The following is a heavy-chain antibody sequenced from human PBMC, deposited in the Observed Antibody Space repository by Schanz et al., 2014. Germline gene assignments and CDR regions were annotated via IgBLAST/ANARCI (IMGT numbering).Heavy chain of an antibody. J-gene: IGHJ4*02. CDR1: GFTFSSYG. D-gene: IGHD3-10*01. V-gene: IGHV3-30*02. Sequence: ESGGGVVQPGGSLRLSCAASGFTFSSYGIHWVRQAPGKGLEWVAFIRYDGSNKYYADSVKGRFTISRDNSKNTLYLQMNSLRAEDTAVYYCAKVGLYYYGSGFDYWGQGTLVTVSS. CDR2: IRYDGSNK. CDR3: AKVGLYYYGSGFDY.